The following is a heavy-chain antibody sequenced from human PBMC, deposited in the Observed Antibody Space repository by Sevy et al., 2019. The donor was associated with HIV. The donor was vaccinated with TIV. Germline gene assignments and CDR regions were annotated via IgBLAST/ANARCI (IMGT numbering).Heavy chain of an antibody. CDR2: INHSGST. D-gene: IGHD3-10*01. CDR1: GGSFSGYY. CDR3: AGGRLRITPHWYFDL. V-gene: IGHV4-34*01. Sequence: SETLSLTCAVYGGSFSGYYWSWIRQPPGKGLEWIGEINHSGSTNYNPSLKSRVTISVDTSKNQFSLKLSSVIAADTAVYYCAGGRLRITPHWYFDLWGRGTLVTVSS. J-gene: IGHJ2*01.